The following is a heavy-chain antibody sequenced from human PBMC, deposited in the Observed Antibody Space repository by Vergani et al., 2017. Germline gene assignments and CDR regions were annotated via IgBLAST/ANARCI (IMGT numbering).Heavy chain of an antibody. J-gene: IGHJ5*02. V-gene: IGHV1-8*01. D-gene: IGHD1-7*01. CDR1: GYTFTSYA. CDR2: MNPNSGNT. Sequence: QVQLVQSGAEVKKPGASVKVSCKASGYTFTSYAINWVRQATGQGLEWMGWMNPNSGNTGNAQKFQGRVTMTRNTSISTAYMELSSLRSEDTAVYYCARDQPPDNWNYAGWFDRWGQGTLVTVSS. CDR3: ARDQPPDNWNYAGWFDR.